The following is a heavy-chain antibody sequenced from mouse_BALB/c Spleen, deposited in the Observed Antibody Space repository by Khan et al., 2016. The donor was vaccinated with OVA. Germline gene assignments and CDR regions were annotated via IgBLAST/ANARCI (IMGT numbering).Heavy chain of an antibody. CDR1: GYTFTSYW. Sequence: VRLQQSGTVLARPGASVKMSCKASGYTFTSYWMHWVKQRPGQGLEWIGTIYPGNTDTNYNQKFKGKATLTVLSSTSTAYMALNSLTNEDSAVSYCTRNGYGNYESWDYWGQGTTLTVSS. J-gene: IGHJ2*01. V-gene: IGHV1-5*01. D-gene: IGHD2-1*01. CDR3: TRNGYGNYESWDY. CDR2: IYPGNTDT.